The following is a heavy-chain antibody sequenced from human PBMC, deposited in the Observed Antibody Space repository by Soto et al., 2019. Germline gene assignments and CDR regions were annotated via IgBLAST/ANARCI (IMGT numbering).Heavy chain of an antibody. CDR1: GGSISSYY. CDR2: IYYSGST. Sequence: QVQLQESGPGLVKPSETLSLTCTVSGGSISSYYWSWIRQPPGKGLEWIGYIYYSGSTNYNPSLKSRVTISVXXSXNXFSLKLSSVTAADTAVYYCARYGSGSSSRYYYGMDVWGQGTTVTVSS. CDR3: ARYGSGSSSRYYYGMDV. V-gene: IGHV4-59*01. J-gene: IGHJ6*02. D-gene: IGHD3-10*01.